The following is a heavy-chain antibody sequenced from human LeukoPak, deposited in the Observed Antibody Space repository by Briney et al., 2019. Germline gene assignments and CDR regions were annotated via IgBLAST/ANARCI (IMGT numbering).Heavy chain of an antibody. V-gene: IGHV3-7*03. CDR2: IKQDGSEK. Sequence: QAGGSLRLSCAASGFTFSNAYMNWVRQAPGKGLEWVANIKQDGSEKYYVDSVKGRFTISRDNAKNPLYLQMNSLRAEDTAVYYCARDARGDYSSSLRPHDYWGQGTLVTVSS. J-gene: IGHJ4*02. CDR1: GFTFSNAY. CDR3: ARDARGDYSSSLRPHDY. D-gene: IGHD6-13*01.